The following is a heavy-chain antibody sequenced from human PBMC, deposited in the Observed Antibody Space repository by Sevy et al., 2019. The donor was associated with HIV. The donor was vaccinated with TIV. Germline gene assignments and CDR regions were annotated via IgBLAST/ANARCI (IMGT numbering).Heavy chain of an antibody. V-gene: IGHV3-9*01. CDR1: GFTFDDYA. J-gene: IGHJ3*02. CDR2: ISWNSGSI. Sequence: GGSLRLSCAASGFTFDDYAMHWVRQAPGKGLEWVSGISWNSGSIGYVDSVKGRFTISRDNAKNSLYLQMNSLRAEDTALYYCAKASYYDILTGPGAFDIWGQGTMVTVSS. D-gene: IGHD3-9*01. CDR3: AKASYYDILTGPGAFDI.